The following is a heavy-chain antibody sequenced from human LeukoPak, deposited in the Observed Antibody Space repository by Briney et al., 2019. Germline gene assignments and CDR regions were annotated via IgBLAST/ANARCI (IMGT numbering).Heavy chain of an antibody. J-gene: IGHJ4*02. D-gene: IGHD3-10*01. CDR2: IRYDGSNK. CDR1: TSSSYY. Sequence: TSSSYYWGWIRQAPGKGLEWVAFIRYDGSNKYYADSVKGRFTISRDNSKNTLYLQMNSLRAEDTAVYYCASNYYGSGSYYNSLGYWGQGTLVTVSS. CDR3: ASNYYGSGSYYNSLGY. V-gene: IGHV3-30*02.